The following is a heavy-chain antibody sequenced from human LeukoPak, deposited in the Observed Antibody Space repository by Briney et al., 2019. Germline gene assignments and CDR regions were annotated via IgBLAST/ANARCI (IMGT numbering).Heavy chain of an antibody. CDR2: INAGNGNT. V-gene: IGHV1-3*01. Sequence: ASVKVSCKASGYTFTNYAIHWVRQAPGQRLEWMAWINAGNGNTKYSQKFQGRVTVTRDTSASTVYMELSSLRSEDTAVYYCARDNSGSYYPYNWFDPWGQGTLVTVSS. J-gene: IGHJ5*02. CDR1: GYTFTNYA. D-gene: IGHD1-26*01. CDR3: ARDNSGSYYPYNWFDP.